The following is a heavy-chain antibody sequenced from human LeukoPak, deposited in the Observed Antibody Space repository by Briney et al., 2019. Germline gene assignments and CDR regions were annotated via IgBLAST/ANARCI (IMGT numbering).Heavy chain of an antibody. D-gene: IGHD3-22*01. Sequence: SETLSLTCTVSGVSISSGSFYWSWIRQPAGKGLEWIGRIYTNENTYSNPSLKSPVSMSVDTSKNQFSLKLSSVTAADTAVYYCVRDDYDSSTYYGAFWFDPWGQGILVSVAS. CDR1: GVSISSGSFY. CDR2: IYTNENT. V-gene: IGHV4-61*02. J-gene: IGHJ5*02. CDR3: VRDDYDSSTYYGAFWFDP.